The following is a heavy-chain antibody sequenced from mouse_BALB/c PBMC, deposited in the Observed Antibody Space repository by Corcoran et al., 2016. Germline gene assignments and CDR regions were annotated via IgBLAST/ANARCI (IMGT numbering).Heavy chain of an antibody. CDR1: GFSLSTSGMG. CDR2: IYWDDDK. J-gene: IGHJ2*01. D-gene: IGHD1-1*01. CDR3: ARKGYYYGSRRNYFDY. V-gene: IGHV8-12*01. Sequence: QVTLKESGPGILQPSQTLSLTCSFSGFSLSTSGMGVNWIRQPSGKGLEWLAHIYWDDDKRYNPSLKSRLTISKDTSRNQVFLKITSVDTADTATYYCARKGYYYGSRRNYFDYWGQGTTLTVSS.